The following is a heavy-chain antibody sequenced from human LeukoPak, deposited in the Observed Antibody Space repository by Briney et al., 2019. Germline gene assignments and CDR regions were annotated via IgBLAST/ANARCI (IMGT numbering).Heavy chain of an antibody. CDR2: ISSNGGSS. D-gene: IGHD3-9*01. Sequence: GGSLRLSCSASGFTFSAYAMYWVRQAPGKGLEYVSGISSNGGSSFYADSVKGRFTISRDNSKNTLYLQMSSLRAEDTAVYYCALGLVTDYWGQGTLVTVSS. CDR1: GFTFSAYA. J-gene: IGHJ4*02. V-gene: IGHV3-64D*09. CDR3: ALGLVTDY.